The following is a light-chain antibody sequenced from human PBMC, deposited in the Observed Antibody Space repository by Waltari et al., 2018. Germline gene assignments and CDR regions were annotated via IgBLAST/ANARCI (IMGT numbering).Light chain of an antibody. CDR2: WES. V-gene: IGKV4-1*01. CDR3: QQYYSSAWT. J-gene: IGKJ1*01. Sequence: DIEMTKSPDPLAVSLGERATINSKSSQSVLYSSNNKKYLAWSQQKPGQPPKLLIYWESTRESGVPDRFSGSGSGTDFTLTISSLHAEDVAVYYCQQYYSSAWTFGQGTKVEIK. CDR1: QSVLYSSNNKKY.